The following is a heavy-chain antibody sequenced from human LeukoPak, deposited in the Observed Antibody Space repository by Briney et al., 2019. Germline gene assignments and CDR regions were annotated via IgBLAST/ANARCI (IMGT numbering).Heavy chain of an antibody. V-gene: IGHV3-21*01. Sequence: GGSLRLSCAASGFTFSSYAMSWVRQAPGKGLEWVSSISSSSSYIYYADSVKGRFTISRDNAKNSLYLQMNSLRAEDTAVYYCGSGPGPYGMDVWGQGTTVTVSS. D-gene: IGHD3-10*01. CDR3: GSGPGPYGMDV. CDR1: GFTFSSYA. J-gene: IGHJ6*02. CDR2: ISSSSSYI.